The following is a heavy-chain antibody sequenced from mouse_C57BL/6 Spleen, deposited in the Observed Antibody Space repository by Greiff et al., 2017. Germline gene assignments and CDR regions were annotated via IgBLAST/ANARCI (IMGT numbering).Heavy chain of an antibody. Sequence: QVQLQQPGAELVMPGASVKLSCKASGYTFTSYWMHWVKQRPGQGLEWIGGIDPSDSYTNYNQKFKGKSTLTVDKSSSTAYMQLSSLTSEDSAVYYCASIYYYGSQSPYFDYWGQGTTRTVSS. CDR1: GYTFTSYW. V-gene: IGHV1-69*01. J-gene: IGHJ2*01. D-gene: IGHD1-1*01. CDR3: ASIYYYGSQSPYFDY. CDR2: IDPSDSYT.